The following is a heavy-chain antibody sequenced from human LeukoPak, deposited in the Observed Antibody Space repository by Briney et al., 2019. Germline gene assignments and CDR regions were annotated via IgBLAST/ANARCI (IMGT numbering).Heavy chain of an antibody. CDR2: INPSGGST. CDR3: AREGGKRITIFGVVIGIKNWFDP. V-gene: IGHV1-46*01. D-gene: IGHD3-3*01. CDR1: GYTFTSYY. J-gene: IGHJ5*02. Sequence: ASVKVSCKASGYTFTSYYMHWVRQAPGQGLEWMGIINPSGGSTSYAQKFQGRVTMTRDMSTSTVHMELSSLRSEDTAVYYCAREGGKRITIFGVVIGIKNWFDPWGQGTLVTVSS.